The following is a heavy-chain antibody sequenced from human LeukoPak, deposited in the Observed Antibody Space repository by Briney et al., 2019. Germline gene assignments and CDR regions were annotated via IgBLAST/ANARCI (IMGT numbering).Heavy chain of an antibody. D-gene: IGHD6-6*01. J-gene: IGHJ4*02. V-gene: IGHV4-34*01. CDR1: GGSFSGYY. CDR2: INHSGST. Sequence: PSETLSLTCAVYGGSFSGYYWSWIRQPPGKGLEWIGEINHSGSTNYNPSLKSRVTISVDTSKNQFSPKLSSVTAADTAVYYCARGPLSIAARPWGYWGQGTLVTVSS. CDR3: ARGPLSIAARPWGY.